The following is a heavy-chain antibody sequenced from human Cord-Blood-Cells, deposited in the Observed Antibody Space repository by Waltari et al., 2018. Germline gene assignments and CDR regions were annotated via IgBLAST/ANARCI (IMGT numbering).Heavy chain of an antibody. Sequence: QVQLVQSGAEVKKPGASVKVSCKASGYTFTGYYMHWVRQAPGQGLEWMGRINPNSGCTNYAQKLQGRVTMTRDTSISTAYMELCRLTSDETAVYYCARNYDILTGYYNWFDPWGQGTLVTVSS. J-gene: IGHJ5*02. V-gene: IGHV1-2*06. CDR2: INPNSGCT. D-gene: IGHD3-9*01. CDR1: GYTFTGYY. CDR3: ARNYDILTGYYNWFDP.